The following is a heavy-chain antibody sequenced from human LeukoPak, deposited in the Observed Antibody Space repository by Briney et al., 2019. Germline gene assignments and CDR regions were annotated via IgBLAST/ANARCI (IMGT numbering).Heavy chain of an antibody. J-gene: IGHJ5*02. Sequence: GGTLRLSCAASGFTLSSYGMSWVRQAPGKGLEWVSGITGSGGSTYYADSVKGRFTISRDNSKNTLYLQMNSLRAEDTAVYYCARETYGVVVTAPGWFDPWGQGTLVTVSS. CDR2: ITGSGGST. V-gene: IGHV3-23*01. D-gene: IGHD2-21*02. CDR1: GFTLSSYG. CDR3: ARETYGVVVTAPGWFDP.